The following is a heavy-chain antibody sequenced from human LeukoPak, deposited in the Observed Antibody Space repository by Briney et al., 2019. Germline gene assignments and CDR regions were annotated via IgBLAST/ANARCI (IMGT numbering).Heavy chain of an antibody. D-gene: IGHD2-15*01. Sequence: ASVKVSCKASGYTFTGYYIHWVRQAPGHGLEWMGWINPDSGGTNSAQKFQGRVTMTRDTSINTAYMELSRLRFDDTAVYYCARDHGGSSWLFAPWGQGTLVTVSS. CDR2: INPDSGGT. CDR1: GYTFTGYY. J-gene: IGHJ5*02. CDR3: ARDHGGSSWLFAP. V-gene: IGHV1-2*02.